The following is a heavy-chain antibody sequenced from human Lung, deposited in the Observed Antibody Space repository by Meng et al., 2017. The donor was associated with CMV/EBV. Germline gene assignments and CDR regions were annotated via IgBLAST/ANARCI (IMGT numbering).Heavy chain of an antibody. J-gene: IGHJ6*02. D-gene: IGHD1-1*01. V-gene: IGHV4-59*01. CDR1: DGSISNYF. CDR3: ARENGKWDDIHYYYYGMDV. CDR2: IYYSVTT. Sequence: SXTXSLXCTVSDGSISNYFWSWIRQPPGKGLEWIGSIYYSVTTNYNPSLRSRVTISLDPSKNQFSLKLNSVTAADTAVYYCARENGKWDDIHYYYYGMDVXGQGXTVTVSS.